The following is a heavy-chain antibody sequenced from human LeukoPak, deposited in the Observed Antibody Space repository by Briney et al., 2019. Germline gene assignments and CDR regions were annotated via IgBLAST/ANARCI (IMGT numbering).Heavy chain of an antibody. D-gene: IGHD2-21*02. Sequence: SVKVSCKASGFTFTSSAVQWVRQARGRRLEWIGWIVVGSGNTNYAQKFQERVTITRDMSTSTAYMELSSLRSEDTAVYYCAAYCGGDCYSGGYWGQGTLVTVSS. CDR2: IVVGSGNT. J-gene: IGHJ4*02. V-gene: IGHV1-58*01. CDR3: AAYCGGDCYSGGY. CDR1: GFTFTSSA.